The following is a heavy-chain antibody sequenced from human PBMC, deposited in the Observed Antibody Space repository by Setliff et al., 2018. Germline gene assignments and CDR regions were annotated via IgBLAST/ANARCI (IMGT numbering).Heavy chain of an antibody. V-gene: IGHV3-53*01. CDR2: IVQNSNT. CDR3: AKDTYYYDSSGYYVFDY. D-gene: IGHD3-22*01. J-gene: IGHJ4*02. Sequence: GGSLRLSCATSGFTFSGYSLTWVRQAPGKGLEWVAGIVQNSNTFYPDSMKGRFTISRDNSRNTISLQINDLRAEDTATYYCAKDTYYYDSSGYYVFDYWGQGTLVTVSS. CDR1: GFTFSGYS.